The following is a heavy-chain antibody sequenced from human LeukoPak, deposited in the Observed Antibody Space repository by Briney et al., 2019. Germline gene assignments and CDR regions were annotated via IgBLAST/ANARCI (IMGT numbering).Heavy chain of an antibody. J-gene: IGHJ6*03. Sequence: SETLSLTCAVYGGSFSGHYWTWIRQPPGKGLEWIGEINHSGSTNYNPSLKSRVTISVDTSKNQFSLKLSSVTAADTTVYYCARRPGIAVAGMYYYYYYMDVWGKGTTVTISS. CDR3: ARRPGIAVAGMYYYYYYMDV. D-gene: IGHD6-19*01. CDR2: INHSGST. V-gene: IGHV4-34*01. CDR1: GGSFSGHY.